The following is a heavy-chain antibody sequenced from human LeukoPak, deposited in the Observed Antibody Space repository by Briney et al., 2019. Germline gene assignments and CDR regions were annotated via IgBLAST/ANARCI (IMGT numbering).Heavy chain of an antibody. Sequence: QAGGSLRLSCAASGFTFSSYGMHWVRQAPGKGLEWVAFIRYDGSNKYYADSVKGRFTISRDNSKNTLYLQMNSLRAEDTAVYYCAKAPYEYAYYFDYWGQGTLVTVSS. V-gene: IGHV3-30*02. CDR1: GFTFSSYG. CDR2: IRYDGSNK. J-gene: IGHJ4*02. D-gene: IGHD5-12*01. CDR3: AKAPYEYAYYFDY.